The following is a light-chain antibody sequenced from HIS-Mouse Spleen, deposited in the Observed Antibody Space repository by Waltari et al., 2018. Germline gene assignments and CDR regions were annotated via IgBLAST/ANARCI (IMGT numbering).Light chain of an antibody. CDR1: SSDVGGYNY. CDR2: DVS. CDR3: SSYTSSSTLEV. V-gene: IGLV2-14*03. Sequence: QSALTQPASVSGSPGPSITIPCPGTSSDVGGYNYVPWYQQHPGKAPKLMIYDVSNRPSGVSNRFSGSKSGNTASLTISGLQAEDEADYYCSSYTSSSTLEVFGGGTKLTVL. J-gene: IGLJ3*02.